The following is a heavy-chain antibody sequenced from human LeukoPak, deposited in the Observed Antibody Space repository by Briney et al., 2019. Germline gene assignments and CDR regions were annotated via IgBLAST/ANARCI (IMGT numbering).Heavy chain of an antibody. V-gene: IGHV3-66*01. CDR3: ARGNSATTTFDF. CDR2: IMPGGHM. J-gene: IGHJ4*02. D-gene: IGHD4-17*01. Sequence: GGSLRLSCRASGFSVDSVFMNWVRQPPGKGLEWVSFIMPGGHMDYTDSVKGRFTISRDSFKNTLSLQMNSLRVDDSAVYYCARGNSATTTFDFWGQGTLVTVSS. CDR1: GFSVDSVF.